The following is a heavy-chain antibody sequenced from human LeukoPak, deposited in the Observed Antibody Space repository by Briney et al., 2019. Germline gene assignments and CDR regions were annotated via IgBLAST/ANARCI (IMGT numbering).Heavy chain of an antibody. CDR2: IYHSGST. CDR3: ARGSDEAAADYFDY. CDR1: GGSISSSTW. D-gene: IGHD6-13*01. J-gene: IGHJ4*02. Sequence: SGTLSLTCAVSGGSISSSTWWSWVRQPPGKGLEWIGEIYHSGSTNYNPSLKSRVTISVDKSKNQFSLKLSSVTAADTAVYYCARGSDEAAADYFDYWGQGTLVTVSS. V-gene: IGHV4-4*02.